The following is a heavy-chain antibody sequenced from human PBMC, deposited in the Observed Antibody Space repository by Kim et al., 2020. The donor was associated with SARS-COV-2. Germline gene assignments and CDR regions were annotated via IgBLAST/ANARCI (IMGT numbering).Heavy chain of an antibody. J-gene: IGHJ3*02. CDR3: ARDEVLGDAFDI. V-gene: IGHV1-3*01. Sequence: KYSQKFQGKVTITRDTSARTAYMELSSLRSEDTAVYYCARDEVLGDAFDIWGQGTMVTVSS. D-gene: IGHD3-16*01.